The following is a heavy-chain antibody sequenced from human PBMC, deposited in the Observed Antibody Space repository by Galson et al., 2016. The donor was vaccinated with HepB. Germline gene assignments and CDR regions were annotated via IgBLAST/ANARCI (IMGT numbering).Heavy chain of an antibody. V-gene: IGHV3-33*01. Sequence: CAASGLTFRSYGIHWARQAPGKGLEWVAVIWYDGRDKYHASSVEGRFTISRDNSKNTVYLQMNSLRAEDTAVYYCARDRVPTKDNYYYYAMDVWGQGTTVTVSS. CDR2: IWYDGRDK. D-gene: IGHD5-12*01. CDR3: ARDRVPTKDNYYYYAMDV. J-gene: IGHJ6*02. CDR1: GLTFRSYG.